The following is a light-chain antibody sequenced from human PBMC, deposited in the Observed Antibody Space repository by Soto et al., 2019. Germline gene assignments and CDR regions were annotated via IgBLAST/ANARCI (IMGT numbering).Light chain of an antibody. CDR1: QSVSSN. CDR2: DAS. Sequence: EAVMTQSPATLSVSPGERPTXXXRASQSVSSNLAWYQQKPGQAPRLLIYDASTRATGIPARFSGSGSGTEFTLTISSLQSEDFAVYYCQQYNTWPLTFGPGTKVDIK. CDR3: QQYNTWPLT. V-gene: IGKV3-15*01. J-gene: IGKJ3*01.